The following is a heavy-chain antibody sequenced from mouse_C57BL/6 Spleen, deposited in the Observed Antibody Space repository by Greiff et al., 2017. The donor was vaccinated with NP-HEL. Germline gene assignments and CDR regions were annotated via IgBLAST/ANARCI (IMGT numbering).Heavy chain of an antibody. CDR2: INYDGSST. Sequence: VQRVESEGGLVQPGSSMKLSCTASGFTFSDYYMAWVRQVPEKGLEWVANINYDGSSTYYLDSLKSRFIISRDNAKNILYLQMNSLKSEDRATYYCARDDGYYLAYWGQGTLVTVSA. CDR1: GFTFSDYY. CDR3: ARDDGYYLAY. V-gene: IGHV5-16*01. J-gene: IGHJ3*01. D-gene: IGHD2-3*01.